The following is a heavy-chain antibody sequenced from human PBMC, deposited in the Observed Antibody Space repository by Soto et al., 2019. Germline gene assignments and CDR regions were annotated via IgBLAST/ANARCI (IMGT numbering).Heavy chain of an antibody. D-gene: IGHD2-15*01. J-gene: IGHJ4*02. CDR3: VQDTPPNHRH. Sequence: PGGSLRLSCSASVFTFSSYAMHWVRQGPGKGLEYVSAISSNGGSTYYADSVKGRFTISRDHSQNTLYLQMSSLRAEDTAVYSCVQDTPPNHRHWAQGTFVTVSS. CDR1: VFTFSSYA. V-gene: IGHV3-64D*06. CDR2: ISSNGGST.